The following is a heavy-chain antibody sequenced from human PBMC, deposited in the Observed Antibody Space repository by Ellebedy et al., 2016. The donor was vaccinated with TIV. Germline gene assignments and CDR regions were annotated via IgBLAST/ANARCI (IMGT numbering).Heavy chain of an antibody. Sequence: HTGGSLRLSCAASGFTFNTYWMLWVRQAPGKGLVWISHINDDGSTTTYADSVEGRFTISRDNAKNTLFLQMNSLSAEDTAQYYCARRNPSGYDPFLDSWGQGTLVTVSS. CDR3: ARRNPSGYDPFLDS. CDR2: INDDGSTT. CDR1: GFTFNTYW. V-gene: IGHV3-74*01. J-gene: IGHJ4*02. D-gene: IGHD5-12*01.